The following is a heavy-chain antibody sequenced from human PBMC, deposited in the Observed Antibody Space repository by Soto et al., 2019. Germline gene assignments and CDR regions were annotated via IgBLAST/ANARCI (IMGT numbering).Heavy chain of an antibody. Sequence: EVHLMESGGGLVQPGGSLRLSCAASGFTFSSETMFWVCQAPGKGREHITAISKNGARTFYADSVNGRFTITRDNSKNTLYLQMGSLRAEDMAVYYCATKEGFAYWGQGTLVTVSS. CDR1: GFTFSSET. J-gene: IGHJ4*02. CDR2: ISKNGART. CDR3: ATKEGFAY. V-gene: IGHV3-64*07.